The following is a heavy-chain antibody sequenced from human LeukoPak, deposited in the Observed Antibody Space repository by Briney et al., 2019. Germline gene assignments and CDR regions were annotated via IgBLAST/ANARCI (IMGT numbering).Heavy chain of an antibody. V-gene: IGHV1-69*02. J-gene: IGHJ6*04. CDR3: ASPVRLGLMEYSYGMDV. CDR2: IIPILVIA. Sequence: SLKVSCKPSGGTFSSYTISWVRQAPGQGLAWMGRIIPILVIANYTQKFQGTVPITADKSKSTAYMELSSLRSEDTAVYYCASPVRLGLMEYSYGMDVWGKATTVTVSS. CDR1: GGTFSSYT. D-gene: IGHD2-8*01.